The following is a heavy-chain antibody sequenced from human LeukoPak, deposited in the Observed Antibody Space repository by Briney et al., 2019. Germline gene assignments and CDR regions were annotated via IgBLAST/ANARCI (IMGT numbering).Heavy chain of an antibody. CDR3: ATLISGWSLY. CDR1: GSGFTFNNYW. V-gene: IGHV3-74*01. D-gene: IGHD6-19*01. J-gene: IGHJ4*02. Sequence: GGSLRLSCAASGSGFTFNNYWMHWVRQAPGKGLVWVSRINADGSTTSYADSVRGRFTISRDNAKNTLYLQMNSLRAEDTAVYYCATLISGWSLYWGQGTLVTVFS. CDR2: INADGSTT.